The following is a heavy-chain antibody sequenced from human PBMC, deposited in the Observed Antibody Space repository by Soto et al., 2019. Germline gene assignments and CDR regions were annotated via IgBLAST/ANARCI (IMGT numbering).Heavy chain of an antibody. J-gene: IGHJ6*02. Sequence: ESLKISCKGSGYSFTSYWIGWVRQMPGKGMEWMGIIYPGDSDTRYSPSFQGQVTISADKSISTAYLQWSSLKASDTAMYYCARHGADRYYYYYGMDVWGQGTTVTVSS. CDR1: GYSFTSYW. V-gene: IGHV5-51*01. CDR2: IYPGDSDT. CDR3: ARHGADRYYYYYGMDV. D-gene: IGHD3-16*01.